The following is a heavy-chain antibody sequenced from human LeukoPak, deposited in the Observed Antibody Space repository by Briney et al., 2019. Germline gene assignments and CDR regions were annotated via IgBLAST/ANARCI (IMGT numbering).Heavy chain of an antibody. CDR1: GGSFSGYY. V-gene: IGHV4-34*01. CDR3: ARGGNVGLSY. J-gene: IGHJ4*02. CDR2: INHSGST. D-gene: IGHD1-26*01. Sequence: SETLSLTCAVYGGSFSGYYWSWIRQPPGKGLEWIGEINHSGSTNYNPSLKTRVTISVDTSKNQFSLKLSSVTAADTAVYYCARGGNVGLSYWGQGTLVTVSS.